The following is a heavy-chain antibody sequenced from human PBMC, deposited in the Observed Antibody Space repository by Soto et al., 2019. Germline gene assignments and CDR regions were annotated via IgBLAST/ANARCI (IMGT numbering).Heavy chain of an antibody. CDR3: AKPVAMTTVTTFDY. V-gene: IGHV3-23*01. J-gene: IGHJ4*02. CDR1: GFTFSSYA. D-gene: IGHD4-17*01. CDR2: ISGSGGST. Sequence: GGSLRLSCAASGFTFSSYAMSWVRQAPGKGLEWVSAISGSGGSTYYADSVKCRFTISRDNSKNTLYLQMNSLRAEDTAVYYCAKPVAMTTVTTFDYWGQGTLVTVSS.